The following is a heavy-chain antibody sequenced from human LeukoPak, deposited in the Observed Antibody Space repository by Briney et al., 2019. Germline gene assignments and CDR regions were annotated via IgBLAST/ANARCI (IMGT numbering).Heavy chain of an antibody. V-gene: IGHV3-30*02. J-gene: IGHJ6*03. CDR2: RRYDGSSE. Sequence: PGGSLRLSCAPSGFTFSTYGMHWVRQAPGKGLEWVAFRRYDGSSEYYADSVKGRFTLSRDNSKNTLYLQMNSLRADDTAVYYCARNSGRYFYYYHMDVWGKGTTVTVSS. CDR3: ARNSGRYFYYYHMDV. CDR1: GFTFSTYG. D-gene: IGHD1-26*01.